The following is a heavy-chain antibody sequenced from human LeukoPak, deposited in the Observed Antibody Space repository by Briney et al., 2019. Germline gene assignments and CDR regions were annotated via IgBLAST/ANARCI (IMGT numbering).Heavy chain of an antibody. Sequence: GGSLRLSCAASGITFRSFAMSCLRQAPGKGLEWVSAISGGGGGTYYADSVKGRFTISRDNSRNTLYLQMNSLRAEDTAVYYCAKEFTGWAFDIWGQGTMVTVSS. V-gene: IGHV3-23*01. J-gene: IGHJ3*02. CDR1: GITFRSFA. CDR3: AKEFTGWAFDI. CDR2: ISGGGGGT.